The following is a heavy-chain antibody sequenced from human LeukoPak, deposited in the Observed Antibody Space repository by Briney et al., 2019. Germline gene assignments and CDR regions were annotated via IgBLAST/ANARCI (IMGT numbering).Heavy chain of an antibody. CDR3: ARDPDGSGSYYDY. CDR1: GFTFSDYY. Sequence: GGSLRLSCAASGFTFSDYYMSWIRQAPGKGLEWVSYIISSSSYTNYADSVKGRFTISRDNDKNSLYLQMNSLRAEDTAVYYCARDPDGSGSYYDYWGQGTLVTVSS. CDR2: IISSSSYT. V-gene: IGHV3-11*06. D-gene: IGHD3-10*01. J-gene: IGHJ4*02.